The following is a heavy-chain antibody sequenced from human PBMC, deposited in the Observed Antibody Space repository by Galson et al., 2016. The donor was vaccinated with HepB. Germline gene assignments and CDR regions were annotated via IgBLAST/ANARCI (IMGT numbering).Heavy chain of an antibody. CDR2: IYWDDDK. CDR1: GFSLSTSGVG. J-gene: IGHJ3*02. Sequence: PALVKPTQTLTLTCTFSGFSLSTSGVGVGWIRQPPGKALEWLGIIYWDDDKRYSPSLKNRLTFTKDTSKNQVVLTMPNRDPVDTATYHCAHSLEVYAFDIWGQGTMVTVSS. D-gene: IGHD1-14*01. CDR3: AHSLEVYAFDI. V-gene: IGHV2-5*02.